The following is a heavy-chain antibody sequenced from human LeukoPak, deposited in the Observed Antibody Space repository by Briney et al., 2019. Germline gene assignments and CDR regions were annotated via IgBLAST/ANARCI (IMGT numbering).Heavy chain of an antibody. Sequence: PSETLSLTCTVSGVSISSYYWSWIRQPPGKGLEWIGYIYYSGSTNYNPSLKSRVTISVDTSKNQFSLKLSSVTAADTAVYYCARALRMQGRWFEPWGERTLVTLPS. D-gene: IGHD1-14*01. CDR3: ARALRMQGRWFEP. CDR1: GVSISSYY. CDR2: IYYSGST. J-gene: IGHJ5*02. V-gene: IGHV4-59*12.